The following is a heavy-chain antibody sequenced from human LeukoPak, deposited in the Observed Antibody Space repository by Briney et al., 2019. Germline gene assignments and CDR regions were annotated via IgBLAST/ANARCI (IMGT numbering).Heavy chain of an antibody. CDR3: GNLNTPMAY. Sequence: GGSLRLSCAASGFTFTGYWMHWVRQAPGKGLVWVSRINSDGSSTNYADSVKGRLTISRDNAKNTLFLQMNSLRDEDTAVYYCGNLNTPMAYWGQGALVTVSS. CDR1: GFTFTGYW. D-gene: IGHD5-18*01. CDR2: INSDGSST. V-gene: IGHV3-74*01. J-gene: IGHJ4*02.